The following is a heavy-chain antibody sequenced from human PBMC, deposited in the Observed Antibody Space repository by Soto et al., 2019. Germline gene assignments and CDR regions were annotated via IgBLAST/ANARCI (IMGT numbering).Heavy chain of an antibody. CDR3: ARVLARNVLPFLEWSEPPYYYYGMDV. J-gene: IGHJ6*02. D-gene: IGHD3-3*01. Sequence: GASVKVSCKASGYTFTSYCMHWVRQAPGQGLEWMGIINPSGGSTSYAQKFQGRVTMTRDTSTSTVYMELSSLRSEDTAVYYCARVLARNVLPFLEWSEPPYYYYGMDVWGQGTTVTVSS. V-gene: IGHV1-46*01. CDR1: GYTFTSYC. CDR2: INPSGGST.